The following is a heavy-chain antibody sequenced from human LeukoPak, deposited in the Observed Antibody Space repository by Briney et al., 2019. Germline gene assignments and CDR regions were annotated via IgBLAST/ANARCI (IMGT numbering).Heavy chain of an antibody. D-gene: IGHD3-22*01. V-gene: IGHV3-33*06. CDR1: GFSFSNYG. CDR2: IWYDGSNK. J-gene: IGHJ4*02. CDR3: AKDRGGYYYYFDY. Sequence: GRSLRLSCAASGFSFSNYGMHWVRQAPGKGLEWVAVIWYDGSNKYYADSVKGRFTISRDNSKNTLYLQMNSLRAEDTAVHYCAKDRGGYYYYFDYWGQGTLVTVSS.